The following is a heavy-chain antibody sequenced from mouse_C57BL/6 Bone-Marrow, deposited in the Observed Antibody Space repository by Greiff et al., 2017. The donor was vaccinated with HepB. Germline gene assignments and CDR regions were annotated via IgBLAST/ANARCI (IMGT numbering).Heavy chain of an antibody. Sequence: VQLQQSGAELVRPGTSVKVSCKASRYAFTNYLIEWVKQRPGQGLEWIGVINPGNGGTNYNGKFKGKATLTAENTSSTAYMQLSSLTSEDSAVYFCARPFTTVVAKGSDAMDYWGQGTSVTVSS. CDR1: RYAFTNYL. J-gene: IGHJ4*01. V-gene: IGHV1-54*01. CDR2: INPGNGGT. CDR3: ARPFTTVVAKGSDAMDY. D-gene: IGHD1-1*01.